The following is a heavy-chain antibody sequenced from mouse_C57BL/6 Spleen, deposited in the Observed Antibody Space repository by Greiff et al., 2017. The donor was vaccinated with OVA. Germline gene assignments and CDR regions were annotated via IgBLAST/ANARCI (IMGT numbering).Heavy chain of an antibody. CDR2: ISYDGSN. V-gene: IGHV3-6*01. J-gene: IGHJ2*01. CDR3: ASLNYYAPYDFDY. CDR1: GYSITSGYY. Sequence: EVQLQQSGPGLVKPSQSLSLTCSVTGYSITSGYYWNWIRQFPGNKLEWMGYISYDGSNNYNPSLKNRISITRDTSKNQFFLKLNSVTTEDTATYYCASLNYYAPYDFDYWGQGTTLTVAT. D-gene: IGHD1-1*01.